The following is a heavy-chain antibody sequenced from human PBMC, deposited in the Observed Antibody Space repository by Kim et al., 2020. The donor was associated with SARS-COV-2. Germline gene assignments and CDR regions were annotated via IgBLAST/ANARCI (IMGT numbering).Heavy chain of an antibody. J-gene: IGHJ6*02. Sequence: SETLSLTCTVSGGSISSSSYYWGWIRQPPGKGLEWIGSIYYSGSTYYNPSLKSRVTISVDTSKNQFSLKLSSVTAADTAVYYCARPFPQGLHCSGGSCPNDYYGMDVWGQGTTVTVSS. D-gene: IGHD2-15*01. CDR2: IYYSGST. CDR1: GGSISSSSYY. V-gene: IGHV4-39*01. CDR3: ARPFPQGLHCSGGSCPNDYYGMDV.